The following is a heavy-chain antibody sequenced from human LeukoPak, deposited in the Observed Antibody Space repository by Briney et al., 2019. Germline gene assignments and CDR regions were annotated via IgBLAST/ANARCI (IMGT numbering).Heavy chain of an antibody. J-gene: IGHJ4*02. CDR3: ASFYWNYFDY. CDR1: GFTFSNYW. D-gene: IGHD1-1*01. CDR2: IKQDGSEK. Sequence: GGSLRLSCAASGFTFSNYWMSWVRQAPGKGLEWVANIKQDGSEKYYVDSMRGRFTISRDNAKNSLYLQMNSLRAEDTAVYYCASFYWNYFDYWGQGTLVTVSS. V-gene: IGHV3-7*01.